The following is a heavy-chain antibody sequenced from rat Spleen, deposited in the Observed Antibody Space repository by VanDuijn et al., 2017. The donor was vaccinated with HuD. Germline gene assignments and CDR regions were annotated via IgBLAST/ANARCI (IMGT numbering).Heavy chain of an antibody. Sequence: QVQLKETGPGLVQPTQTLSITCTVSGFSLTSYYVQWVRQTPGKGLEWMGFIRSGGSTEYNSEFKSRLSISRDTSKNQVFLKMNSLKTEDTGVYYCARGRTTLFDYWGQGVMVTVSS. CDR3: ARGRTTLFDY. V-gene: IGHV2-65*01. CDR2: IRSGGST. J-gene: IGHJ2*01. D-gene: IGHD1-10*01. CDR1: GFSLTSYY.